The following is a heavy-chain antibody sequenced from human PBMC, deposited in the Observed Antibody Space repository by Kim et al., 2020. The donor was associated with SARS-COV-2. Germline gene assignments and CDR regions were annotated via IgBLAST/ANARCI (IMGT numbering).Heavy chain of an antibody. CDR1: GFTFSSYG. D-gene: IGHD6-19*01. CDR3: AKWWDSSGWYYFDY. J-gene: IGHJ4*02. Sequence: GGSLRLSCAASGFTFSSYGMHWVRQAPGKGLEWVAVISYDGSNKYYADSVKGRFTISRDNSKHTLYLQMNSLRAEDTAVYYCAKWWDSSGWYYFDYWGQGTLVTVSS. CDR2: ISYDGSNK. V-gene: IGHV3-30*18.